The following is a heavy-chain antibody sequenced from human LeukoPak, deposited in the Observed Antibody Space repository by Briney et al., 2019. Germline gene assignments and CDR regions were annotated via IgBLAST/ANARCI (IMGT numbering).Heavy chain of an antibody. Sequence: ASVKVSCKASGYTFTGYYMHWVRQAPGQGLEWMGWINPNSGGTNYAQKFQGRVTMTRDTSISTAYMELSRLRSDDTAVYYCARKVGTVGAAAGFDPWGQGTLVTVSS. V-gene: IGHV1-2*02. D-gene: IGHD6-13*01. CDR2: INPNSGGT. CDR1: GYTFTGYY. CDR3: ARKVGTVGAAAGFDP. J-gene: IGHJ5*02.